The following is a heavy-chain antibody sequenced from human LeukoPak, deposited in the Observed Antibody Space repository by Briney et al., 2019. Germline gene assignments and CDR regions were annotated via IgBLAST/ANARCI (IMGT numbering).Heavy chain of an antibody. CDR1: GFTFSSYA. CDR3: AKSSTIFGVVIIPTKTEYYFDY. D-gene: IGHD3-3*01. Sequence: GGSLRLSCAASGFTFSSYAMSWVRQAPGKGLEWVSAISGSGGSTYYADSVKGRFTISRDNSKNTLYLQMNSLRAEDTAVYYCAKSSTIFGVVIIPTKTEYYFDYWGQGTLVTVFS. CDR2: ISGSGGST. V-gene: IGHV3-23*01. J-gene: IGHJ4*02.